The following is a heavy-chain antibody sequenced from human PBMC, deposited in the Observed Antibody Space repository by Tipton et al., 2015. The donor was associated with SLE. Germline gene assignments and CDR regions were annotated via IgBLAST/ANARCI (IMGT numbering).Heavy chain of an antibody. CDR2: INDSGTT. J-gene: IGHJ3*02. CDR1: GGSFSDYY. CDR3: ARVGYCSSPTCYSDSFDI. D-gene: IGHD2-2*01. V-gene: IGHV4-34*01. Sequence: TLSLTCDVYGGSFSDYYWGWIRQPPGKGLEWIGEINDSGTTHYNPSLKSRVTISVDTSKNQFSLKLSSVAATDTAVYFCARVGYCSSPTCYSDSFDIWGQGTMVTVSS.